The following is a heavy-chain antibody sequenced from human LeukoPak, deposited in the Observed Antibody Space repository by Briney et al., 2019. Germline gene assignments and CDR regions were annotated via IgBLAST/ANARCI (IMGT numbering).Heavy chain of an antibody. CDR3: AKTHWPHCSGGSCLFDY. Sequence: GGSLRLSCAASGFTFDDYGMSWVRQAPGKGLEWVSGINWNGGSTGYADSVKGRFTVSRDNAKNTLYLQMNSLRAEDTAVYYCAKTHWPHCSGGSCLFDYWGQGTLVTVSS. CDR1: GFTFDDYG. V-gene: IGHV3-20*04. CDR2: INWNGGST. J-gene: IGHJ4*02. D-gene: IGHD2-15*01.